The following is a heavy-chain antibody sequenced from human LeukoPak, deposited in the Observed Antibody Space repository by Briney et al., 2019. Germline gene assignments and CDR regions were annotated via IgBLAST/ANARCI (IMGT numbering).Heavy chain of an antibody. CDR2: ISSDGSTT. J-gene: IGHJ4*02. D-gene: IGHD2-8*01. CDR1: GFTFSSYA. Sequence: PGGSLRLSCAASGFTFSSYAMSWVRQAPGKGLEWVSRISSDGSTTTYADSVQGRFSVSRDNGKNTLYLQASSLRADDTAVYYCARDADGPGSLIDYWGQGTLVAVSS. CDR3: ARDADGPGSLIDY. V-gene: IGHV3-74*01.